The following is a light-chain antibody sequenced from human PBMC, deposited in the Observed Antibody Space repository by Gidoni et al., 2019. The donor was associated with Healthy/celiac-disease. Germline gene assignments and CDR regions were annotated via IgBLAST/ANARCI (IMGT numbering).Light chain of an antibody. CDR1: SSNIGNNY. Sequence: QSVLTQPPSVSAAPGQKVILSCSGSSSNIGNNYVSWYQQLPGTAPKLLIYDNNKRPSGIPDRFSGSKSGTSATLGITGLQTGDEADYYCGTWDSSLSAVVFGGGTKLTVL. V-gene: IGLV1-51*01. CDR3: GTWDSSLSAVV. J-gene: IGLJ2*01. CDR2: DNN.